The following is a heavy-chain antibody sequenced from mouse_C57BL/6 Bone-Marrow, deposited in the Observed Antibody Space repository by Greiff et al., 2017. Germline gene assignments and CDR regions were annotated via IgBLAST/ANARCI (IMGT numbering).Heavy chain of an antibody. CDR1: GFSFNTYA. Sequence: DAGGGLVQPKASLKLSCTPSGFSFNTYAMNWVRQAPVTVLEWVARIRRKSNHYATYYAVSFKYRFTISRDDSERMLYLQMKNSKTEDTAMYYCVRQRPLSMDDWGQGTSVTVSS. CDR2: IRRKSNHYAT. J-gene: IGHJ4*01. D-gene: IGHD2-12*01. V-gene: IGHV10-1*01. CDR3: VRQRPLSMDD.